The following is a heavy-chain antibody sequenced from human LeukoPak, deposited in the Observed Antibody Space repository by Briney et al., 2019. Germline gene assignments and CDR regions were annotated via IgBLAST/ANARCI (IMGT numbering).Heavy chain of an antibody. V-gene: IGHV3-33*01. CDR3: ASGSPHYGMDV. CDR2: IRYDGSNK. J-gene: IGHJ6*02. Sequence: PGGSLRLSCAASGFTFSTYGMHWVRQAPGKGLEWVAVIRYDGSNKYYADSVKGRFTISRDNSKNTLYLQMNSLRAEDTAVYYCASGSPHYGMDVWGQGTTVTVSS. CDR1: GFTFSTYG. D-gene: IGHD6-25*01.